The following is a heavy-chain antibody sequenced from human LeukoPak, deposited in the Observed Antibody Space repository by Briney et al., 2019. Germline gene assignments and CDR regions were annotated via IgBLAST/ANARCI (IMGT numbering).Heavy chain of an antibody. V-gene: IGHV3-30-3*01. Sequence: GGSLRLSCAASGFTFSSYAMHWVRQAPGKGLEWVAVISYDGSNKYYADSVKGRFTISRDNAKNSLYLQMNSLRAEDTAVYYCARDPPRGLYFQHWGQGTLVTVSS. CDR1: GFTFSSYA. CDR3: ARDPPRGLYFQH. D-gene: IGHD3-10*01. CDR2: ISYDGSNK. J-gene: IGHJ1*01.